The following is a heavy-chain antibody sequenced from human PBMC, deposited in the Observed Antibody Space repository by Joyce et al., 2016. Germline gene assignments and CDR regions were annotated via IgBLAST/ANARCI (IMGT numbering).Heavy chain of an antibody. J-gene: IGHJ6*02. D-gene: IGHD1-14*01. CDR1: GGAFSNFT. CDR2: IIPFVGAA. V-gene: IGHV1-69*12. CDR3: ARGGTSSDHYFFYTLDV. Sequence: QVLLVQSGATVKRPGSSLRVSCKSSGGAFSNFTVNWVRQAPGQRLEWMGGIIPFVGAAKYAEHFQGRVTLTADPSTRTAYMGLSSLTSADTAVYYCARGGTSSDHYFFYTLDVWGPGTTVIVSS.